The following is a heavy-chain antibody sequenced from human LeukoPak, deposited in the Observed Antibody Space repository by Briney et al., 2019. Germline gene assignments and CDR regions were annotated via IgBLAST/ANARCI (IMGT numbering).Heavy chain of an antibody. Sequence: SETLSLTCTVSGGSISSYYWSWIRQPPGKGLEWIGYIYYSGSTNYNPSLKSRVTISVDTSKNHFSLKLSSVTAADTAVYYCARDRRGISYFDYWGQGTLVTVSS. CDR1: GGSISSYY. CDR3: ARDRRGISYFDY. V-gene: IGHV4-59*01. D-gene: IGHD3-16*01. CDR2: IYYSGST. J-gene: IGHJ4*02.